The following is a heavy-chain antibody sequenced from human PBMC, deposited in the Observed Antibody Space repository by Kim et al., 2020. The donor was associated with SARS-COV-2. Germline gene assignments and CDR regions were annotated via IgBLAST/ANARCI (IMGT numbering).Heavy chain of an antibody. D-gene: IGHD1-26*01. J-gene: IGHJ6*02. CDR2: IYHSGST. V-gene: IGHV4-4*02. CDR1: GGSISSSNW. CDR3: ARDSVGARPPYYYYGMDV. Sequence: SETLSLTCAVSGGSISSSNWWSWVRQPPGKGLEWIGEIYHSGSTNYNPSLKSRVTISVDKSKNQFSLKLSSVTAADTAVYYCARDSVGARPPYYYYGMDVWRQGTTVTVSS.